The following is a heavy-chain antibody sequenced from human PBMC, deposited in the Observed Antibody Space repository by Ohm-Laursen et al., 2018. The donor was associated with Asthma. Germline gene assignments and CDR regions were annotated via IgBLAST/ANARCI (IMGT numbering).Heavy chain of an antibody. V-gene: IGHV4-4*02. CDR3: ARLRIAAAGTKGHGYFQH. D-gene: IGHD6-13*01. CDR1: GGTIRSTDW. J-gene: IGHJ1*01. CDR2: TSHSGST. Sequence: PSDTLSLTCTVSGGTIRSTDWWSWVRQPPGKGLEWIGETSHSGSTAYNPSLESRVTISVDTSKNQFSLKLSSVTAADTAVYYCARLRIAAAGTKGHGYFQHWGQGTLVTVSS.